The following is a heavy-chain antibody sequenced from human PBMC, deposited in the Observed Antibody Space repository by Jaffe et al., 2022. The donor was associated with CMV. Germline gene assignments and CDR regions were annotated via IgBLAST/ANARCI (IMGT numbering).Heavy chain of an antibody. CDR2: INSDGSST. Sequence: EVQLVESGGGLVQPGGSLRLSCAASGFTFSSYWMHWVRQAPGKGLVWVSRINSDGSSTSYADSVKGRFTISRDNAKNTLYLQMNSLRAEDTAVYYCAREDSSGWYTPLPDYWGQGTLVTVSS. V-gene: IGHV3-74*01. CDR3: AREDSSGWYTPLPDY. CDR1: GFTFSSYW. J-gene: IGHJ4*02. D-gene: IGHD6-19*01.